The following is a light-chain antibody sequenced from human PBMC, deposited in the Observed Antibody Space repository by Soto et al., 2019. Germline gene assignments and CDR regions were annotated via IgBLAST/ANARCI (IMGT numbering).Light chain of an antibody. J-gene: IGKJ3*01. CDR2: SAS. CDR3: QQSYSTPFT. V-gene: IGKV1-39*01. Sequence: DIQMTQSPSSLSASVGDRVTITCRASQAIVRYLNWYQQKPGKAPKLLIYSASSLQSGVPSRFSGSGSGTDFTFTISSLQPEDFATYYCQQSYSTPFTFGPGTKVDIK. CDR1: QAIVRY.